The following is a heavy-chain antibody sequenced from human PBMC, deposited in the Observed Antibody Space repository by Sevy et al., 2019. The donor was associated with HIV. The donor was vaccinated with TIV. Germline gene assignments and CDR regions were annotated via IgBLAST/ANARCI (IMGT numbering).Heavy chain of an antibody. Sequence: GGSLRLSCAASGFSFSAYWMNWVRQAPDKGLEWVANVKPDGSDKDYVDSAEGRFTISRANAKNILYLQMNSLRVEDTAMYYCAQETFGRFDSWGQGTLVTVSS. CDR2: VKPDGSDK. CDR1: GFSFSAYW. J-gene: IGHJ4*02. V-gene: IGHV3-7*01. CDR3: AQETFGRFDS. D-gene: IGHD1-26*01.